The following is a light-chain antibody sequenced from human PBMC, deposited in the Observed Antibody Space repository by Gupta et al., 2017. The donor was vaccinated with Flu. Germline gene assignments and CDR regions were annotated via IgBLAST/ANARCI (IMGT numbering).Light chain of an antibody. Sequence: IVIFCSTASSDVGTYDYVSSYQQQQGDTVQLLIIEVISRPSAVAAYFSAGTSGNTTSLTISAILDEDEDDYYYCSSKKTTIGFVFGAGTKLTVL. CDR1: SSDVGTYDY. V-gene: IGLV2-14*01. J-gene: IGLJ2*01. CDR2: EVI. CDR3: CSSKKTTIGFV.